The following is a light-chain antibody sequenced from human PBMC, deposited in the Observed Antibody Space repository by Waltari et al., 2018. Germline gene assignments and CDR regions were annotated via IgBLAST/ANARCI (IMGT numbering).Light chain of an antibody. CDR3: SSHTTSSTLV. J-gene: IGLJ2*01. V-gene: IGLV2-14*03. CDR1: SSDVGRYNF. Sequence: QSALTQPASVSGSPGQSITISCTGSSSDVGRYNFVSWYQQHPGKAPKLMIFDVTDRPSCVSVRFSGSKSGNTASLTISGLQPEDEADYYCSSHTTSSTLVFGGGTRVTVL. CDR2: DVT.